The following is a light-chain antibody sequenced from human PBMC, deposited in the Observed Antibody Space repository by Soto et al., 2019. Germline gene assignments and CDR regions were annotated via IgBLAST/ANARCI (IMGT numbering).Light chain of an antibody. Sequence: QSALTQPASVSGSPGQSITISCTGTSSDVGSYNYVSWYQQNPGKAPKLIIYDVSNRPSGVSNRFSGSKSGNTASLTISGLQADDEDNYYCCSYTSTNPLRFGGGTKLTVL. J-gene: IGLJ2*01. CDR1: SSDVGSYNY. V-gene: IGLV2-14*01. CDR2: DVS. CDR3: CSYTSTNPLR.